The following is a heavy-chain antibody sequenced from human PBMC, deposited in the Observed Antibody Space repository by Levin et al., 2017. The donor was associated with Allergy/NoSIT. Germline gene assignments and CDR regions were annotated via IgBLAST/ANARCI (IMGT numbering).Heavy chain of an antibody. CDR3: ARRTGTTSYDAFDI. Sequence: KSSETLSLTCAVSGYSISSSNWWGWIRQPPGKGLEWIGYIYYSGSTYYNPSLKSRVTMSVDTSKNQFSLKPSSVTAVDTAVYYCARRTGTTSYDAFDIWGQGTMVTVSS. D-gene: IGHD1-1*01. V-gene: IGHV4-28*01. CDR2: IYYSGST. CDR1: GYSISSSNW. J-gene: IGHJ3*02.